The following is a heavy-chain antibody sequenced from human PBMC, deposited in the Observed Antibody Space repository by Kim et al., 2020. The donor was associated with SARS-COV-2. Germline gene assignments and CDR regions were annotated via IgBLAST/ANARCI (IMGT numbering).Heavy chain of an antibody. J-gene: IGHJ4*02. CDR3: ARHSGVGRGPRRLIDY. V-gene: IGHV4-39*01. D-gene: IGHD3-10*01. Sequence: LKSRVTISVDTSKNQFSLKLSSVTAADTAVYYCARHSGVGRGPRRLIDYWGQGTLVTVSS.